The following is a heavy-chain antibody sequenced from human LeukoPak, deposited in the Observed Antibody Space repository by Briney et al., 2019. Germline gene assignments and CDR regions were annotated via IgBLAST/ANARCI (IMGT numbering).Heavy chain of an antibody. Sequence: PSGTLSLTCDVSGDSISGSNWWNWVRQPPGKGLEWIGGIYHSGSTNYNPSLKSRVTISVDTSKNQFSLKLSSVTAADTAVYYCARRRRIVVVPAAIDYWGQGTLVTVSS. CDR3: ARRRRIVVVPAAIDY. J-gene: IGHJ4*02. V-gene: IGHV4-4*02. CDR1: GDSISGSNW. D-gene: IGHD2-2*01. CDR2: IYHSGST.